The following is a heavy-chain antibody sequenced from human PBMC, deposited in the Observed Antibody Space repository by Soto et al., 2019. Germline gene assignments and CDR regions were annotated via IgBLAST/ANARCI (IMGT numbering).Heavy chain of an antibody. Sequence: GASVKVSCKASGYTFTSYGISWVRQAPGQGLEWMGWISAYNGNTNYAQKLQGRVTMTTDTSTDTAYMELSSLRSEDTAVYYCATPYSSSWYAGVFDIWGQGTMVTVSS. V-gene: IGHV1-18*01. D-gene: IGHD6-13*01. CDR3: ATPYSSSWYAGVFDI. J-gene: IGHJ3*02. CDR1: GYTFTSYG. CDR2: ISAYNGNT.